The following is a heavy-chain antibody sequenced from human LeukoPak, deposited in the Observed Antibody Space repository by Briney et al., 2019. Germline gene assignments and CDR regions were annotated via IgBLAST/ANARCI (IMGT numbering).Heavy chain of an antibody. Sequence: ASVKVSCEASGYTFTSYYMHWVRQAPGQGLEWMGIINPSGGSTSYAQKFQGRVTMTRDTSTSTIYMELSSLRSEDTAVYYCAREVGQLLTPKYNWFDPWGQGTLVTVSS. V-gene: IGHV1-46*03. D-gene: IGHD2-2*01. CDR1: GYTFTSYY. CDR2: INPSGGST. J-gene: IGHJ5*02. CDR3: AREVGQLLTPKYNWFDP.